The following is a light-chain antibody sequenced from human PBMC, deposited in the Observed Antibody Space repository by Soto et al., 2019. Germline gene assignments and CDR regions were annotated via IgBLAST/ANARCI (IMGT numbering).Light chain of an antibody. Sequence: QSALTQPAFVSGSPGQSITISCTGTASDVGRYNYVSWYQQHPGKAPKLMIFDVSNRPSGISDRFSGSKSGHTASLTISGLQADDEAHYYCSSYTSVNTLVFGGGTKLTVL. CDR2: DVS. V-gene: IGLV2-14*03. CDR3: SSYTSVNTLV. J-gene: IGLJ2*01. CDR1: ASDVGRYNY.